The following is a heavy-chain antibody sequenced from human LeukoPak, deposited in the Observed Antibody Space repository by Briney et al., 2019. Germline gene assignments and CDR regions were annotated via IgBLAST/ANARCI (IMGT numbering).Heavy chain of an antibody. CDR2: IKKDGKDK. Sequence: PGGSLRLSCAVSGLTFSTSCMSWVRQAPGKGLEWVANIKKDGKDKYYMDSVKGRFTVSRDNANNALYLEMNSLRVEDTATYYCAREVWGPEYWGQGTLVTVSS. D-gene: IGHD1-14*01. CDR1: GLTFSTSC. J-gene: IGHJ4*02. CDR3: AREVWGPEY. V-gene: IGHV3-7*03.